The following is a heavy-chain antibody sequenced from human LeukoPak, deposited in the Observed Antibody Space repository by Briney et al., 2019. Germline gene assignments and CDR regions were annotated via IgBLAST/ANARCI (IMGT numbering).Heavy chain of an antibody. CDR1: GGTFSSYA. D-gene: IGHD3-3*01. J-gene: IGHJ4*02. V-gene: IGHV1-69*13. CDR2: IIPIFGTA. CDR3: ATSFGHSLGFDY. Sequence: SVKVSCKASGGTFSSYAISWVRQAPGQGLEWMGGIIPIFGTANYAQKFQGRVTITADESTSTAYMELSSLRSVDTAVYYCATSFGHSLGFDYWGQGTLVTVSS.